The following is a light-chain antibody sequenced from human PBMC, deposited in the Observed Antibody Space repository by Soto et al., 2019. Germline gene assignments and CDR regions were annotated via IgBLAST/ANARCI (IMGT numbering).Light chain of an antibody. CDR2: AAS. CDR3: QQSYSSPPT. Sequence: PSFVSASVGDRVTISCRASQGITSWLAWYQQKPGKAPKLLIFAASSLQSGVPSRFSGSRSGPDFTLTISSLQPEDFATYYCQQSYSSPPTFGQGTKVDIK. V-gene: IGKV1-12*01. CDR1: QGITSW. J-gene: IGKJ1*01.